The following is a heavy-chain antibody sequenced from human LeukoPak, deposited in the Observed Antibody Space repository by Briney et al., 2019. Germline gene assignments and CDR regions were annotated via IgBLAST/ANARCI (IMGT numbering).Heavy chain of an antibody. CDR2: INHSGST. CDR1: GGSISSYY. Sequence: SETLSLTCTVSGGSISSYYWSWIWQPPGKGLEWIGEINHSGSTNYNPSLKSRVTISVDTSKNQFSLKLSSVTAADTAVYYCARGLGDSSSSRSWNWFDPWGQGTLVTVSS. V-gene: IGHV4-34*01. J-gene: IGHJ5*02. CDR3: ARGLGDSSSSRSWNWFDP. D-gene: IGHD6-6*01.